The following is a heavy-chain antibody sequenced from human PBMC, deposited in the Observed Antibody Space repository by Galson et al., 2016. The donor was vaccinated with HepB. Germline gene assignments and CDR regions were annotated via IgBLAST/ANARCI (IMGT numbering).Heavy chain of an antibody. Sequence: SLRLSCAASGFTFSSYGMHWVRQAPGKGLEWVAVIWYDGSNKYYADSVKGRFTISRDNSKNTLYLQMNSLKAEDTAVDYCAREVDYIWWSYRWAFDYWGQGTRGTGSS. CDR2: IWYDGSNK. V-gene: IGHV3-33*01. J-gene: IGHJ4*02. CDR1: GFTFSSYG. CDR3: AREVDYIWWSYRWAFDY. D-gene: IGHD3-16*02.